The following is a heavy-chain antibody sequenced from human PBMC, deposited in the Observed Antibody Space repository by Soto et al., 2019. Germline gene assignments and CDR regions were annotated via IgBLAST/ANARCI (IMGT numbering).Heavy chain of an antibody. CDR3: VRDNNWSLDY. D-gene: IGHD1-1*01. J-gene: IGHJ4*02. Sequence: GGSLRLSCAASGFTFSKHWMHWVRQAPGKGLVWVSHIKTDGSFTRDADSLKGRFTISRDNARNTLYLQMNGLRAEDTAIYYCVRDNNWSLDYWGQGTLVTVSS. CDR2: IKTDGSFT. CDR1: GFTFSKHW. V-gene: IGHV3-74*01.